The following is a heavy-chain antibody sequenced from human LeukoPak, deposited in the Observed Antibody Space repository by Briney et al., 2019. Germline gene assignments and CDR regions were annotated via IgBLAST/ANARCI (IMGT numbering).Heavy chain of an antibody. V-gene: IGHV4-59*08. J-gene: IGHJ4*02. CDR2: IYYSGST. CDR3: ARNSRYRPFDY. D-gene: IGHD1-26*01. Sequence: ASETLSLTCTVSGGSISSYYWSWIRQPPGKGLEWIGYIYYSGSTNYNPSLKSRVTISVDTSKNQFSLKPSSVTAADTAVYYCARNSRYRPFDYWGQGTLVTVSS. CDR1: GGSISSYY.